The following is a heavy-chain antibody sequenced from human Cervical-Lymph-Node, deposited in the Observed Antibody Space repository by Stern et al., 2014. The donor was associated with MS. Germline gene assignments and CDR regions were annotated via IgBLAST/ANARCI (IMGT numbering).Heavy chain of an antibody. Sequence: QVTLRESGPTLVKPTQTLTLTCTFSGFSLSTSGVGVGWIRQPPGKALEWLALLYWDDDKRYSPSLKSRLTITKDTSKNQVVLTMTNMDPVDTATYYCARWDYVWGTIDPWGQGTLVTVSS. CDR3: ARWDYVWGTIDP. J-gene: IGHJ5*02. CDR1: GFSLSTSGVG. D-gene: IGHD3-16*01. V-gene: IGHV2-5*02. CDR2: LYWDDDK.